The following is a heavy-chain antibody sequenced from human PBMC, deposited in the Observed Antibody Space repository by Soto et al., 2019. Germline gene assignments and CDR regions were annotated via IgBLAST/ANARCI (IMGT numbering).Heavy chain of an antibody. Sequence: QVQLVQSGAEVKKPGASVKVSCKASAYSFTSYGISWVRQAPGQGLEWMGWISAYNGNRKYAQKFQGRVTMTTDTSTSTAYMELRSLRSDDTADYYCARDLGGFPDYWGQGTLVTVSS. V-gene: IGHV1-18*01. CDR3: ARDLGGFPDY. CDR1: AYSFTSYG. CDR2: ISAYNGNR. D-gene: IGHD5-12*01. J-gene: IGHJ4*02.